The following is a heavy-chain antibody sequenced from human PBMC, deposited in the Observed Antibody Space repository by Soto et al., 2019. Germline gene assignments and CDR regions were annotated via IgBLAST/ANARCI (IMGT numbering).Heavy chain of an antibody. CDR2: TYYRSKWYN. CDR1: GDSVSSNSAA. Sequence: PSQTLSLTCAISGDSVSSNSAAWNWIRQSPSRGLEWLGRTYYRSKWYNDYAVSVKSRITINPDTSKNQFSLQLNSVTPEDTAVYYCARDLEVGRWFGELLFGFGAFDIWGQGTMVTVSS. J-gene: IGHJ3*02. CDR3: ARDLEVGRWFGELLFGFGAFDI. V-gene: IGHV6-1*01. D-gene: IGHD3-10*01.